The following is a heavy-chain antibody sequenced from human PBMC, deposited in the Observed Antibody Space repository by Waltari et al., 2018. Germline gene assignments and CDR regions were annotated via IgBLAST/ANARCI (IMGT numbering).Heavy chain of an antibody. V-gene: IGHV3-48*03. CDR2: MSSSGSTI. J-gene: IGHJ6*03. CDR3: ARGDGVATIVLWYMDV. CDR1: GFTFSSYE. Sequence: EVQLVESGGGLVQPGGSLRLSCAASGFTFSSYEMNWVRQAPGKGLEWVSYMSSSGSTIYYADSVKGRFTISRDNAKNSLYLQMNSLRAEDTAVYYCARGDGVATIVLWYMDVWGKGTTVTVSS. D-gene: IGHD5-12*01.